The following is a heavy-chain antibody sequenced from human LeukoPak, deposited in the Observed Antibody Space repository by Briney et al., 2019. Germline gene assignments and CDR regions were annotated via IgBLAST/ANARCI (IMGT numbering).Heavy chain of an antibody. CDR3: AGDVVGATRSWEYFQH. D-gene: IGHD1-26*01. Sequence: SEPLSLTCAVSVYSICRGYYWGWIRQPPGKGLEGIGRIYHSWRILYNPSLKSRVSISVDTSKNQFSLKLSSVIAANTAVYYCAGDVVGATRSWEYFQHWGQGTLVTVSS. CDR1: VYSICRGYY. CDR2: IYHSWRI. J-gene: IGHJ1*01. V-gene: IGHV4-38-2*01.